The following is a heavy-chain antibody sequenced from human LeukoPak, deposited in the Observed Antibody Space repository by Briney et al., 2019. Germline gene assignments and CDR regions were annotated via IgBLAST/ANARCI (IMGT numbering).Heavy chain of an antibody. CDR2: IRSKPNSYAT. J-gene: IGHJ4*02. D-gene: IGHD2-21*01. V-gene: IGHV3-73*01. CDR1: GFTFSDSA. CDR3: TRHHIGETPFDY. Sequence: GGSLRLSCAASGFTFSDSAFHWVRQASGKGLEWVGRIRSKPNSYATAYTASVKGRFTISRGDSKNTAYLEMNSLNTEDTAMYYCTRHHIGETPFDYWGQGTLVTVSS.